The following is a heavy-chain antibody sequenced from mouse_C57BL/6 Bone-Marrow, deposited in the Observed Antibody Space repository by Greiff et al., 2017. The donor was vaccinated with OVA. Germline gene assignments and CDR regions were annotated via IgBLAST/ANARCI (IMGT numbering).Heavy chain of an antibody. CDR1: GFTFSSYA. J-gene: IGHJ2*01. D-gene: IGHD2-3*01. Sequence: EVQGVESGGGLVKPGGSLKLSCAASGFTFSSYAMSWVRQTPEKRLEWVATISDGGSYTYYPDNVKGRFTISRDNAKNNLYLQMSHLKSEDTAMYYCARDFDADYWGQGTTLTVSS. CDR2: ISDGGSYT. V-gene: IGHV5-4*01. CDR3: ARDFDADY.